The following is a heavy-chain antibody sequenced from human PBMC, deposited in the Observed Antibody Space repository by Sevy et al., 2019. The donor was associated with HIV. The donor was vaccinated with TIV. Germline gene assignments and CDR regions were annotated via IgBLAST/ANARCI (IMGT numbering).Heavy chain of an antibody. V-gene: IGHV4-59*01. CDR1: GGSISSYY. CDR3: ARGYYGDYYFDY. CDR2: IYYSGST. D-gene: IGHD4-17*01. Sequence: SETLSLTCTVSGGSISSYYWSWIRRPPGKGLEWIGYIYYSGSTNYNPSLKSRVTISVDTSKNQFSLKLSSVTAADTAVYYCARGYYGDYYFDYWGQGTLVTVSS. J-gene: IGHJ4*02.